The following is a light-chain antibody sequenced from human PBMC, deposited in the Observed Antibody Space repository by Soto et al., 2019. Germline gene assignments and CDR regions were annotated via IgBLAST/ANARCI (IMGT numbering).Light chain of an antibody. V-gene: IGLV2-11*01. J-gene: IGLJ2*01. Sequence: QSVLTQPRSVSGSPGQSGTISCTGTSSDVGGYKYVSWYQQHPGKAPTLMIYDVSKRPSGVPDRFSGSTSGNTASRTISGVQAEDEADYYCCSYAGSYRGVFGGGTKLTVL. CDR2: DVS. CDR3: CSYAGSYRGV. CDR1: SSDVGGYKY.